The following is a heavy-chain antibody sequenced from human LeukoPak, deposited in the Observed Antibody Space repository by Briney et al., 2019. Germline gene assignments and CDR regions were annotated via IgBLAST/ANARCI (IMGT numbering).Heavy chain of an antibody. CDR2: IYHSGNS. CDR3: ARVWVGCVAAPGY. CDR1: NFSISSGYY. V-gene: IGHV4-38-2*01. J-gene: IGHJ4*02. Sequence: SETLSLTCVVSNFSISSGYYWGWIRQPPGKGLEWIGSIYHSGNSYYNPSLKSRVTISVDTSKNHLSLKLSSVTAADTAVYYCARVWVGCVAAPGYWGQGTLVTVSS. D-gene: IGHD6-13*01.